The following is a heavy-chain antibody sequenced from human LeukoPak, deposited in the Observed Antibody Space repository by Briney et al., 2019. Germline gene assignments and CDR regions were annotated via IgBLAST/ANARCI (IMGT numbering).Heavy chain of an antibody. V-gene: IGHV1-2*02. D-gene: IGHD5-18*01. CDR2: INPNSGGT. J-gene: IGHJ4*02. CDR1: GYTFTGYY. Sequence: GASVKVSCKASGYTFTGYYMHWVRQAPGQGLEWMGWINPNSGGTNYAQKFQGRVTMTRDTFISTAYMELSRLRSDDTAVYYCARERYSYGQRSFDYWDQGTLVTVSS. CDR3: ARERYSYGQRSFDY.